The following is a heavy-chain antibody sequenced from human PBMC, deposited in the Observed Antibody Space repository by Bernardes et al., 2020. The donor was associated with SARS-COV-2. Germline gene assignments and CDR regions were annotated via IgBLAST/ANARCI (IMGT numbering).Heavy chain of an antibody. CDR2: FGVSGSTT. CDR1: GFTFSSYG. V-gene: IGHV3-21*06. J-gene: IGHJ3*01. D-gene: IGHD3-9*01. CDR3: ARDVGGTDWRFGFDV. Sequence: GGSLRLSCAASGFTFSSYGMTWFRQAPGKGREWVSSFGVSGSTTYYTDSVRGRFTTSRDNTRTSVFLQMESLRAEDTAVYYCARDVGGTDWRFGFDVWGPGTTVHVSS.